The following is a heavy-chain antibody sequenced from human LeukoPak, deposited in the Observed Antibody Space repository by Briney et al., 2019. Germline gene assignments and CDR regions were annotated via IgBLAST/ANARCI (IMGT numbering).Heavy chain of an antibody. V-gene: IGHV3-20*04. Sequence: GGTLRLSCAASGFTFDDYGMSWVRQAPGKGLEWVSGINWNGGSTGYADSVKGRFTISRDNAKNSLYLQMNSLRAEDTALYYCAREGTRIVATIFDYWGQGTLVTVSS. CDR3: AREGTRIVATIFDY. CDR2: INWNGGST. CDR1: GFTFDDYG. D-gene: IGHD5-12*01. J-gene: IGHJ4*02.